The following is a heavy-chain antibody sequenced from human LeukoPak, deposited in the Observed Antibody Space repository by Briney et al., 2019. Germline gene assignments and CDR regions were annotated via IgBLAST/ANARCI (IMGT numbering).Heavy chain of an antibody. CDR2: ITGSGGST. CDR3: AKGYGATGTASSNCFDP. Sequence: GGSLRLSCAASGFTFSSYAMTWVRQAPGRGLEWVSAITGSGGSTYYADPVKGRFTISRDNSKNTLYLQMNSLRVEDTAVYYCAKGYGATGTASSNCFDPWDQGTLVTVSS. J-gene: IGHJ5*02. CDR1: GFTFSSYA. D-gene: IGHD1-14*01. V-gene: IGHV3-23*01.